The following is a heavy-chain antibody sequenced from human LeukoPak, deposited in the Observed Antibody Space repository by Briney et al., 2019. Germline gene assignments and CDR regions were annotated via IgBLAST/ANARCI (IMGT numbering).Heavy chain of an antibody. CDR2: ISTSGSSI. V-gene: IGHV3-48*03. CDR1: GFTFSTYE. J-gene: IGHJ6*03. Sequence: AGGSLRLSCAASGFTFSTYEINWVRQAPGKGLEWLSHISTSGSSIRYADSVKGRFTISRDNAKNSLCLQMNSLRVEDTAVYYCARDATTELGTVYMDVWGKGTTVTISS. CDR3: ARDATTELGTVYMDV. D-gene: IGHD4-17*01.